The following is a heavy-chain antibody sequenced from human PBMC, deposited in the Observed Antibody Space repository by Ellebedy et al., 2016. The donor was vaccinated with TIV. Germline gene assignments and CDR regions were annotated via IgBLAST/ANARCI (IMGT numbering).Heavy chain of an antibody. J-gene: IGHJ3*02. CDR1: GLSVNTDGMR. Sequence: SGPTLVKPTQTLTLTCTFSGLSVNTDGMRVNWIRQPPGKALEWLARIDWDDDKFYSTSLKTRLTISKDTSKNQVVLTMTNMDPVDTATYYCARIRSDAFDIWGQGTMVIVSS. CDR2: IDWDDDK. CDR3: ARIRSDAFDI. V-gene: IGHV2-70*04.